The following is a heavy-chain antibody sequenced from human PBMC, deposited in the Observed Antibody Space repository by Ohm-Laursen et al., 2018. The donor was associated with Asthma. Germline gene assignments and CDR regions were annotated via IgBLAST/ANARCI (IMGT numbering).Heavy chain of an antibody. Sequence: SLRLSCAASGFTFRSYAMHWVRQAPGKGLEWVAVGGSYYDGGLKYYADSVNGRFTISRDNAKNSLYLQMNSLRDEDTAVYYCARVGWEVYAVIYGDSDPPYFDYWGQGTLVTVSS. CDR1: GFTFRSYA. J-gene: IGHJ4*02. V-gene: IGHV3-30-3*01. CDR2: GGSYYDGGLK. D-gene: IGHD4-17*01. CDR3: ARVGWEVYAVIYGDSDPPYFDY.